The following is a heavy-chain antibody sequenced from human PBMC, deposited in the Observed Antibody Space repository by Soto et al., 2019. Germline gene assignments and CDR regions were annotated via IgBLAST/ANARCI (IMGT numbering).Heavy chain of an antibody. CDR1: GGSITDHY. V-gene: IGHV4-59*04. CDR3: ARQETEYYYDSSGSDWFDP. J-gene: IGHJ5*02. Sequence: PSETLSLTCSVSGGSITDHYWSWIRQPPGKGLEWIAYIYHSGNPYYNPSLKSRVIISVDRSKNQFSLKLSSVTAADTAVYYCARQETEYYYDSSGSDWFDPWGQGTLVTVSS. CDR2: IYHSGNP. D-gene: IGHD3-22*01.